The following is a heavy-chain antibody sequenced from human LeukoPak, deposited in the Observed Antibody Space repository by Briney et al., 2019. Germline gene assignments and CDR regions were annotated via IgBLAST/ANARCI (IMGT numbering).Heavy chain of an antibody. CDR1: GGSFSGYY. V-gene: IGHV4-34*01. Sequence: SETLSLTCAVYGGSFSGYYWSWIRQPPGKGLEWIGEINHSGSTNYNPSLKSRVTISVGTSKNQFSLKLSSVTAADTAVYYCARRAAAVALDYWGQGTLVTVSS. J-gene: IGHJ4*02. CDR2: INHSGST. CDR3: ARRAAAVALDY. D-gene: IGHD6-13*01.